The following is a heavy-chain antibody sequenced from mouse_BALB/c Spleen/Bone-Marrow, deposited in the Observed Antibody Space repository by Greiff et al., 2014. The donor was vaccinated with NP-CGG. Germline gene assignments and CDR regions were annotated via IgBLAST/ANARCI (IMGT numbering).Heavy chain of an antibody. CDR2: IDPANGNT. CDR3: ARNYGYGKSFAY. V-gene: IGHV14-3*02. Sequence: LQQSGAELVKPGASVKLSCTASGFNIKDTYMHWVKQRPEQGLEWIGRIDPANGNTKYDPKFQGKATITADTSSNTAYLQLSSLTSEDTAVYYCARNYGYGKSFAYWGQGTLVTVSA. J-gene: IGHJ3*01. CDR1: GFNIKDTY. D-gene: IGHD2-2*01.